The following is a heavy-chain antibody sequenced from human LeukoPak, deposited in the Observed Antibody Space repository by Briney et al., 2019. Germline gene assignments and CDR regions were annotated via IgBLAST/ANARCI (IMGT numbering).Heavy chain of an antibody. V-gene: IGHV3-33*06. J-gene: IGHJ4*02. CDR1: GFTFSSYG. CDR3: AKGTDYFDPLRSFDF. CDR2: IWYDGSNK. D-gene: IGHD3-22*01. Sequence: GGSLRLSCAASGFTFSSYGMHWVRQAPGKGLEWVAVIWYDGSNKYYADSVKGRFTISRDNSKNTLYLQMNGLRAEDTAVYYCAKGTDYFDPLRSFDFWGQGTVVTVSS.